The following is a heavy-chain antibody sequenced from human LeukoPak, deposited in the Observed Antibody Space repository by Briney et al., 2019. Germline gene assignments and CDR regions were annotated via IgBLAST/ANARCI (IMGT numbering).Heavy chain of an antibody. D-gene: IGHD6-13*01. Sequence: SQTLSLTCAISGDSVSSNSAAWNWIRQSPSRGLEWLGRTYYRSKWYNDYAVSVKSRITINPDTSKNQVSLKLSSVTAADTAVYYCARGGGDSSSSQDFDYWGQGTLVTVSS. CDR2: TYYRSKWYN. CDR1: GDSVSSNSAA. J-gene: IGHJ4*02. CDR3: ARGGGDSSSSQDFDY. V-gene: IGHV6-1*01.